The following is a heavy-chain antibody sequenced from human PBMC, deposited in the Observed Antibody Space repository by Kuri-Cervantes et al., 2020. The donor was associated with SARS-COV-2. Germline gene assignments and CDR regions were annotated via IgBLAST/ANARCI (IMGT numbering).Heavy chain of an antibody. J-gene: IGHJ4*02. CDR2: INHSGST. D-gene: IGHD2-2*01. CDR3: ARGRGALGYCSSTSCYRGWYFDY. Sequence: ESLKIYCAVYGGSFSGYYWSWIRQPPGKGLEWIGEINHSGSTNYNPSLKSRVTISVDTSKNQFSLKLSSVTAADTAVYYCARGRGALGYCSSTSCYRGWYFDYWGQGTLVTVSS. V-gene: IGHV4-34*01. CDR1: GGSFSGYY.